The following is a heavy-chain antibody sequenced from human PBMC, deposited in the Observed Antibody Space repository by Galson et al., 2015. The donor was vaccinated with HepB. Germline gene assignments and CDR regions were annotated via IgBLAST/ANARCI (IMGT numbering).Heavy chain of an antibody. J-gene: IGHJ1*01. Sequence: SLRLSCAASGFTFSSYAMHWVRQAPGKGLEWVAVISYDGSNKYYADSVKGRFTISRDNSKNTLYLQMNSLRAEDTAVYYCARHPGGAAAGTWAEYFQHWGQGTLVTVSS. D-gene: IGHD6-13*01. CDR3: ARHPGGAAAGTWAEYFQH. CDR2: ISYDGSNK. CDR1: GFTFSSYA. V-gene: IGHV3-30*04.